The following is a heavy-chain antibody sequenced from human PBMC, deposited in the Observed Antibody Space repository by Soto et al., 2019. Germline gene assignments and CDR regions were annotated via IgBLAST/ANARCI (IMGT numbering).Heavy chain of an antibody. Sequence: QVQLQESGPGLVKPSETLSLTCTVSGVSVNSGSFYWDWIRQPPGKGLEWIGFGSYSGTTNYKPSLKSRVTISVDTSRSQISLKVTSLTAADTAVYYCARGATVTQYDYWGQGTLVTVSS. V-gene: IGHV4-61*01. J-gene: IGHJ4*02. CDR3: ARGATVTQYDY. CDR2: GSYSGTT. D-gene: IGHD4-17*01. CDR1: GVSVNSGSFY.